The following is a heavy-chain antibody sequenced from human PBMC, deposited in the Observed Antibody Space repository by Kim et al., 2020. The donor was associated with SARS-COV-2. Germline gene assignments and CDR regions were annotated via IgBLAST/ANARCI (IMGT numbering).Heavy chain of an antibody. V-gene: IGHV3-23*01. CDR3: AKRETNPGSFDL. CDR1: GFTFSRYA. CDR2: ISGSGDSA. J-gene: IGHJ3*01. D-gene: IGHD1-1*01. Sequence: GGSLRLSCAASGFTFSRYAMSWVRQAPGKGLVWVSTISGSGDSAHYADSVRSRFTVSRDNSKNTVYLQMNSLRAEDTAVYYCAKRETNPGSFDLWGQGTMVTVSS.